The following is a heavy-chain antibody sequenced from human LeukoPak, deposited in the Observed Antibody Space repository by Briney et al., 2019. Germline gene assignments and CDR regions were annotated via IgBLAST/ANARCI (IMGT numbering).Heavy chain of an antibody. D-gene: IGHD5-18*01. CDR2: IHRDGSST. V-gene: IGHV3-74*01. CDR3: ARGGGYSYGSFDY. CDR1: GFTFTSYG. J-gene: IGHJ4*02. Sequence: PGGSLRLSCAASGFTFTSYGMSWVRPAPGKGLVWGSRIHRDGSSTSYADSVKGRFTISRDNAKNTLYLQMNSLRAEDTAVYYCARGGGYSYGSFDYWGQGTLVTVSS.